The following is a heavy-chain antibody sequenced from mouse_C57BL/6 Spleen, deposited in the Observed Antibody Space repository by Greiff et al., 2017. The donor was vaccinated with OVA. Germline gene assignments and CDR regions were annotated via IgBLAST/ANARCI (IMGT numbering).Heavy chain of an antibody. CDR3: AYYCGSSYCAMDY. CDR2: IDPEDGET. CDR1: GFNIKDYY. V-gene: IGHV14-2*01. D-gene: IGHD1-1*01. Sequence: EVKLQESGAELVKPGASVKLSCTASGFNIKDYYMPWVKQRTEQGLEWIGRIDPEDGETKYAPKFQGKATITADTSSNTAYLQLSSLTSEDTAVYYCAYYCGSSYCAMDYWGKGTTVTVSS. J-gene: IGHJ4*01.